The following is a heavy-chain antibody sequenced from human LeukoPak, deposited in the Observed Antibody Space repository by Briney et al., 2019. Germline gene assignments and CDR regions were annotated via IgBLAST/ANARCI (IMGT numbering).Heavy chain of an antibody. J-gene: IGHJ4*02. CDR2: IGTAGDT. V-gene: IGHV3-13*01. Sequence: GGSLRLSCAASGFTFSSYDMHWVRQATGKGLEWVSAIGTAGDTYYPGSVKGRFTISRENAKNSLYLQMNSLRAGDTAVYYCARGRVDGSSYGYYFDYWGQGTLVTVSS. CDR1: GFTFSSYD. CDR3: ARGRVDGSSYGYYFDY. D-gene: IGHD1-26*01.